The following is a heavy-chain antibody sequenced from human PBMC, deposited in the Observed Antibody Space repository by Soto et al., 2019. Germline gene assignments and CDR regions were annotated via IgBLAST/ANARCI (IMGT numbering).Heavy chain of an antibody. V-gene: IGHV3-7*01. Sequence: GALRLSCVGSGFRFSDYPLNWVRQAPGQGLEWVANINRRGTSTNYVDSVRGRFSTSRDSTRNSLYLNMDSLRVEDTAVYYCAKALVSYCGGDCNYDRDAFDIWGQGTMVTVSS. CDR1: GFRFSDYP. J-gene: IGHJ3*02. D-gene: IGHD2-21*02. CDR2: INRRGTST. CDR3: AKALVSYCGGDCNYDRDAFDI.